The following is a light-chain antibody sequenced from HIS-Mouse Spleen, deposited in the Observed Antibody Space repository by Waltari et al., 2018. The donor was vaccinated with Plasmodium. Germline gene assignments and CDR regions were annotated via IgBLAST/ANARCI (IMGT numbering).Light chain of an antibody. J-gene: IGLJ3*02. CDR2: EDS. CDR1: ALPKKY. Sequence: SYELTQPPSVSVSPGQTARITYSGDALPKKYAYWYQQKSGQAPVLVIYEDSKRPSGNPERFSGSSSGTMATLTISGAQVEDEADYYCYSTDSSGNHRVFGGGTKLTVL. V-gene: IGLV3-10*01. CDR3: YSTDSSGNHRV.